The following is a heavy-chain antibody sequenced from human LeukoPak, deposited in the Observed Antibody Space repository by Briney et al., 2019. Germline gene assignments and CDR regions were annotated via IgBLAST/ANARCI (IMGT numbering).Heavy chain of an antibody. V-gene: IGHV3-30*02. Sequence: GGSLRLSCATSGFTFSSYGMHWVRQAPGKGLEWVAVIRYDGSNILYADSVQGRFTISRDSSKNTLYLQMNSLRAEDTGVYYCANNGVSPNYYYGMNVWGQGTTVTVSS. CDR1: GFTFSSYG. J-gene: IGHJ6*02. D-gene: IGHD2-8*01. CDR2: IRYDGSNI. CDR3: ANNGVSPNYYYGMNV.